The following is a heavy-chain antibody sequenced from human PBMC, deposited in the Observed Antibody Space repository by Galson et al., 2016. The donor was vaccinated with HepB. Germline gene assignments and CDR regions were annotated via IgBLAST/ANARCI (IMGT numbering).Heavy chain of an antibody. CDR2: INRDGSSS. J-gene: IGHJ4*02. V-gene: IGHV3-74*01. Sequence: SLRLSCAASGFTFSGHWMHWVRQAPGKGLIWVSRINRDGSSSSYADYVKGRFTLSRDNAKNSLYLQMNSLRAEDTAVYYCARPDYADGNAYCFDWWGQGTLVAVSS. D-gene: IGHD3-22*01. CDR3: ARPDYADGNAYCFDW. CDR1: GFTFSGHW.